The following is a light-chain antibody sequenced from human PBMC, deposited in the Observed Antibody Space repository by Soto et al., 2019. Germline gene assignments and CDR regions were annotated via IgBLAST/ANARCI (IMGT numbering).Light chain of an antibody. Sequence: DIQMAQSPSPLSASVGDRVTITGRASQSISNYLNWYQQKPGEAPKLLIYVASNLQSGVPSRFSGSGSGTYFTLTISSLQPEDFATYYCQQSYNTPLTFGGGTKVEI. V-gene: IGKV1-39*01. J-gene: IGKJ4*01. CDR3: QQSYNTPLT. CDR2: VAS. CDR1: QSISNY.